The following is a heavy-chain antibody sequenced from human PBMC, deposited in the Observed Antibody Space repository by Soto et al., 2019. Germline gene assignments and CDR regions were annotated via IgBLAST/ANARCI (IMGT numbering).Heavy chain of an antibody. CDR2: IKQDGSET. CDR3: ARSDNKYCFCGRCYPYYFDY. CDR1: GFNFRSFW. V-gene: IGHV3-7*03. J-gene: IGHJ4*02. Sequence: GGSLRLSCAASGFNFRSFWMSWVRQAPGKGLEWVANIKQDGSETSYLDSVKGRFTIARDNAEDSLYLQMNSLRADDTAIYYCARSDNKYCFCGRCYPYYFDYWGQGVLVTVSS. D-gene: IGHD2-15*01.